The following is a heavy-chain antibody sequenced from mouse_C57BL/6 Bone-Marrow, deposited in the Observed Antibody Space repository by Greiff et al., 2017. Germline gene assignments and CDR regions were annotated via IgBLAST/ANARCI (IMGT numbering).Heavy chain of an antibody. CDR2: ISNGGGST. Sequence: EVNLVESGGGLVQPGGSLKLSCAASGFTFSDYYMYWVRQTPEKRLEWVAYISNGGGSTYYPDTVKGRFTISRDNAKNTLYLQMSRLKSEDTAMYYCASLRLYAMDYWGQGTSVTVSS. CDR3: ASLRLYAMDY. V-gene: IGHV5-12*01. D-gene: IGHD1-1*01. J-gene: IGHJ4*01. CDR1: GFTFSDYY.